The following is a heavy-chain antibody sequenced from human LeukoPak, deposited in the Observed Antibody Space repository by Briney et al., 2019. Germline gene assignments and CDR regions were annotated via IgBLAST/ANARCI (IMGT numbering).Heavy chain of an antibody. D-gene: IGHD6-19*01. V-gene: IGHV3-53*01. J-gene: IGHJ4*02. Sequence: GGSLRLSCAASGFTVSSNYMSWVRQAPGKGLEWVSVIYSGGSTYYADSVKGRFTISRDNSKNTLYLQMNSLRAEDTAVYYCAREVSSGWYEYDYWGQGTLVTVSS. CDR3: AREVSSGWYEYDY. CDR2: IYSGGST. CDR1: GFTVSSNY.